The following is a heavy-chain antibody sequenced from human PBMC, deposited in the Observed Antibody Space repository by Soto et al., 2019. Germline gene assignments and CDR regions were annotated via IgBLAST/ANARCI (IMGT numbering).Heavy chain of an antibody. CDR2: IIPILGIA. D-gene: IGHD3-22*01. V-gene: IGHV1-69*02. J-gene: IGHJ6*02. Sequence: EASVKVSCKASGCTFSSYTISCVRQAPGQGLEWMGRIIPILGIANYAQKFQGRVTITADKSTSTAYMELSSLRSEDTAVYYCASVYYYDSSGYYGMDVWGQGTKVTVS. CDR1: GCTFSSYT. CDR3: ASVYYYDSSGYYGMDV.